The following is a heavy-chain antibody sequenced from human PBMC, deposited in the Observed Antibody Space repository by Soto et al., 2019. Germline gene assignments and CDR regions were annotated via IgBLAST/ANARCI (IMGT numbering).Heavy chain of an antibody. Sequence: SETLSLTCTVSGGSITSSSYHWGWIRQPPGKGLEWIGTIYYGGSTSYHASLKSRVTMSVDTSKNQFSLRLSSVTAADTALYYCARRSNSGWFFDYWGQGTLVTVSS. V-gene: IGHV4-39*01. D-gene: IGHD6-13*01. J-gene: IGHJ4*02. CDR1: GGSITSSSYH. CDR3: ARRSNSGWFFDY. CDR2: IYYGGST.